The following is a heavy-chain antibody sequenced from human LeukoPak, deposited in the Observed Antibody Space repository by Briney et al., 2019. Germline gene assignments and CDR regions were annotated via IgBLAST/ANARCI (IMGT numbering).Heavy chain of an antibody. J-gene: IGHJ5*02. CDR3: ARESSGTTRYDFWSGYYTGGTNWFDP. Sequence: SETLSLTCTVAGGSISSSSYYWGWVRQPPGKGLEWIGSIYYSGSTYYNPSLKSRVTISVDTSKNQFSMKLSSVTAADTAVYYCARESSGTTRYDFWSGYYTGGTNWFDPWGQGTLVTVSS. CDR1: GGSISSSSYY. D-gene: IGHD3-3*01. CDR2: IYYSGST. V-gene: IGHV4-39*07.